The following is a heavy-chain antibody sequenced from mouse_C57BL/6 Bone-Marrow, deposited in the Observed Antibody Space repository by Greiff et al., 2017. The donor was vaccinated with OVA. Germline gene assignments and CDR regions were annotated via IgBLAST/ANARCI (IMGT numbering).Heavy chain of an antibody. CDR3: AREELRLRKVFDY. CDR1: GYSITSGYY. CDR2: ISYDGSN. J-gene: IGHJ2*01. D-gene: IGHD3-2*02. Sequence: DVKLQESGPGLVKPSQSLSLTCSVTGYSITSGYYWNWIRQFPGNKLEWMGYISYDGSNNYNPSLKNRISITRDTSKNQFFLKLNSVTTEDTATYYCAREELRLRKVFDYWGQGTTLTVSS. V-gene: IGHV3-6*01.